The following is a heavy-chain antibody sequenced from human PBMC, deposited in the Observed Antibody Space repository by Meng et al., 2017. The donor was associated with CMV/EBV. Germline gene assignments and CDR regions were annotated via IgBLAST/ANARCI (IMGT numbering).Heavy chain of an antibody. CDR2: IFSNDEK. V-gene: IGHV2-26*01. Sequence: SGPTLVKPTETLTLTCTVSGFSLSNARMGVSWIRQPPGKALEWLAHIFSNDEKSYSTSLKSRLTISKDTSKSQVVLTMTNMDPVDTATYYCARIPTYCSSTSCYRDAFDIWGQGTVVTVSS. CDR1: GFSLSNARMG. CDR3: ARIPTYCSSTSCYRDAFDI. J-gene: IGHJ3*02. D-gene: IGHD2-2*01.